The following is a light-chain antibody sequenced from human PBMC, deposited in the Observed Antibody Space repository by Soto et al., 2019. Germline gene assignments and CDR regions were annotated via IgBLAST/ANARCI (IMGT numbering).Light chain of an antibody. J-gene: IGLJ2*01. CDR2: EVS. CDR3: SSYAGNNNLI. V-gene: IGLV2-8*01. CDR1: SSDVGGGYYY. Sequence: QSVLTQPPSASGSPGQSVTISCTGTSSDVGGGYYYVSWYQHHPCKVPKLMIYEVSKRPSGVLDRFYGSKSGNTASLTFSGLQAEDEADYFCSSYAGNNNLIFGGGTKVTVL.